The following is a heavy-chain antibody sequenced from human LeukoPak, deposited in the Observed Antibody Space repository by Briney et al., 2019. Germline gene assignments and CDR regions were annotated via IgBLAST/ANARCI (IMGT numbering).Heavy chain of an antibody. Sequence: GGSLRLSCAASGFTFSSYAMSWVRQAPGKGLEWVSAIGGSGGSTYYADSVKGRFTISRDNSKNTLYLQMNSLRAEDTAVYYCAKDSYDILTGFDYWGQGTLVTVSS. CDR1: GFTFSSYA. J-gene: IGHJ4*02. CDR3: AKDSYDILTGFDY. V-gene: IGHV3-23*01. D-gene: IGHD3-9*01. CDR2: IGGSGGST.